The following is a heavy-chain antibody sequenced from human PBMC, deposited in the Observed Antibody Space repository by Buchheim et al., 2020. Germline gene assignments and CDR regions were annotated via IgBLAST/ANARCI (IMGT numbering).Heavy chain of an antibody. CDR2: LDHGGDT. CDR1: GGSFTGNY. CDR3: AIYPQLGL. V-gene: IGHV4-34*01. Sequence: QVQLQQWGAGLLKPSETLSLTCTVYGGSFTGNYWYWIRQSPGKGLEWIGGLDHGGDTNYNPSLKSRVSTSLDMSKNQFSLKLHSVTAADTAVYYRAIYPQLGLWGQGTL. D-gene: IGHD3-16*01. J-gene: IGHJ4*02.